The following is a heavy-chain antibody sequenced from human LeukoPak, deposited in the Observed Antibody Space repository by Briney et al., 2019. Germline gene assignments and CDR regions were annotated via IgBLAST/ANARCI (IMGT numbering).Heavy chain of an antibody. J-gene: IGHJ4*02. V-gene: IGHV4-34*01. D-gene: IGHD2-15*01. CDR3: AGRDVVAKIDYFGY. Sequence: SETLSLTCAVYGGSFSGYYRRWIRQPPGKGLEWIGEINHSGSTNYNPSLKSRVTISVDTSKNQFSLKLSSVTAADTAVYYCAGRDVVAKIDYFGYWGQGTLVTVSS. CDR2: INHSGST. CDR1: GGSFSGYY.